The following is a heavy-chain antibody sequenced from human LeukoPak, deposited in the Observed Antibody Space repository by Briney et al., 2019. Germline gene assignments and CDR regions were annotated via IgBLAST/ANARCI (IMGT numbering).Heavy chain of an antibody. Sequence: SQTLSLTCTVSGGSISSGDYYWSWIRQPPGKSLEWIGYIYYSGSTYYNPSLKSRVTISVDTSKNQFSLKLSSVTAADTAVYYCARVASTVTSPSFDYWGQGTLVTVSS. CDR2: IYYSGST. CDR3: ARVASTVTSPSFDY. V-gene: IGHV4-30-4*01. D-gene: IGHD4-17*01. J-gene: IGHJ4*02. CDR1: GGSISSGDYY.